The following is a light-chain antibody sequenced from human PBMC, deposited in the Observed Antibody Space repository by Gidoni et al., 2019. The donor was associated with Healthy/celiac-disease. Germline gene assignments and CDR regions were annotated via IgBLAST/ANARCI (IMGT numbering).Light chain of an antibody. Sequence: QSALTQPASVSGSPGQSITISCTGTSSDVGGYNYVSWYQQHPGKAPTLMIYYVSTRPSGVSNRFSCSKSGNTASLTISGLQAEDEADYYCSSYTSSSTLVVFGGGTKLTVL. J-gene: IGLJ2*01. CDR3: SSYTSSSTLVV. CDR1: SSDVGGYNY. CDR2: YVS. V-gene: IGLV2-14*01.